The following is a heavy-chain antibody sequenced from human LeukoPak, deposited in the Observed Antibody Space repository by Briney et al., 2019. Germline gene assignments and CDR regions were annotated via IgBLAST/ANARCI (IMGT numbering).Heavy chain of an antibody. V-gene: IGHV1-8*01. Sequence: SVKVSCKASGYTFTSYDINWVRQATGQGLEWMGWMNPNSGNTGYAQKLQGRVTMTRNTSIRTAYMELSSLGSEYTPGYYCARRFSGAGSPITYWGQGTLVTVSS. CDR2: MNPNSGNT. D-gene: IGHD3-10*01. CDR1: GYTFTSYD. J-gene: IGHJ4*02. CDR3: ARRFSGAGSPITY.